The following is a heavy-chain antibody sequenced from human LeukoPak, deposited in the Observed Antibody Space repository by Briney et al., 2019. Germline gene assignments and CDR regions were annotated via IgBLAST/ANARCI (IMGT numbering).Heavy chain of an antibody. V-gene: IGHV3-23*01. Sequence: GGSLRLSCAASGFTSTNYAMNWVRQAPGKGLEWVSVLIGSSGSTDYADSVKGRFTIPRDNSKNTVFLQMNSLRAEDTAIYYCAKGAYDYIEIGYFDSWGQGTLVTVPS. CDR3: AKGAYDYIEIGYFDS. CDR2: LIGSSGST. D-gene: IGHD5-12*01. J-gene: IGHJ4*02. CDR1: GFTSTNYA.